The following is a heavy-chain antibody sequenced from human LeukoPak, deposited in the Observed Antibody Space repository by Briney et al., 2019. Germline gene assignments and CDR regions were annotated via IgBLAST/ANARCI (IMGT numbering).Heavy chain of an antibody. CDR1: GGSFSGYY. Sequence: TSETLSLTCAVYGGSFSGYYWSWIRQPPGKGLEWIGEINHSGSTNYNPSLKSRVTISVDTSKNQFSLKLSSVTAADTAVYYCAGGKRGYCSSTSCYTPSHDYWGQGTLVTVSS. J-gene: IGHJ4*02. CDR3: AGGKRGYCSSTSCYTPSHDY. V-gene: IGHV4-34*01. CDR2: INHSGST. D-gene: IGHD2-2*02.